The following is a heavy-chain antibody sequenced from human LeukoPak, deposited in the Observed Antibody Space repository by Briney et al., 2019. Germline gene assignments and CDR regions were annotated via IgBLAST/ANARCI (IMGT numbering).Heavy chain of an antibody. CDR3: AATEGNSQVDP. J-gene: IGHJ5*02. V-gene: IGHV4-31*02. CDR1: GFTFSGYS. D-gene: IGHD4-23*01. CDR2: IYYSGST. Sequence: LRLSCTASGFTFSGYSMNWIRQHPGKGLEWIGYIYYSGSTYYNPSLKSRVTISVDTSKNQFSLKLSSVTAADTAVYYCAATEGNSQVDPWGQGTLVTVSS.